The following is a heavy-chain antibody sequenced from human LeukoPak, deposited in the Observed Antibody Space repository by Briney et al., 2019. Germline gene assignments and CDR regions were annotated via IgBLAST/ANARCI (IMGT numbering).Heavy chain of an antibody. Sequence: PSETLFLTCAVYGGSFSGYYWSWIRQPPGKGLEWIGEINDSGSVNCNPSLKNRVTLSVDTSKNQFSLRLSSVAAADTAVYYCARRLVDSGASQVSDDWGQGTLVTVSS. V-gene: IGHV4-34*01. CDR1: GGSFSGYY. D-gene: IGHD2-15*01. CDR3: ARRLVDSGASQVSDD. CDR2: INDSGSV. J-gene: IGHJ4*02.